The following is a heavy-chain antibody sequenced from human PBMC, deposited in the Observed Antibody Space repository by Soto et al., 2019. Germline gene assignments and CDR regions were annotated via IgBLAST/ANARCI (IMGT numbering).Heavy chain of an antibody. CDR1: GNSFTSYW. V-gene: IGHV5-10-1*01. CDR3: ARFVSGGSGFE. CDR2: IDPSDSYT. J-gene: IGHJ4*02. Sequence: PXESLKVSWKCSGNSFTSYWGSLVLQMPGKGLEWMGGIDPSDSYTNYSPSFQGHVTISADKSISTAYLQWSSLKASDPAMYYRARFVSGGSGFEWGQGTLVTVSS. D-gene: IGHD1-26*01.